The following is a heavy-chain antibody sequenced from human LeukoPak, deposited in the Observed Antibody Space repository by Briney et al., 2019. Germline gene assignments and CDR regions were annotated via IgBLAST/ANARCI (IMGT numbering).Heavy chain of an antibody. Sequence: ASVKVSCKASGYTFTSNHISWVRQAPGQGLEWMGWISVYNGNTKYAQKFQGRVTMTTDTSTSTAYMELRRLRSDDTAVYYCARVELGHYFDYWGQGTLVTVSS. CDR3: ARVELGHYFDY. V-gene: IGHV1-18*01. J-gene: IGHJ4*02. D-gene: IGHD1-26*01. CDR1: GYTFTSNH. CDR2: ISVYNGNT.